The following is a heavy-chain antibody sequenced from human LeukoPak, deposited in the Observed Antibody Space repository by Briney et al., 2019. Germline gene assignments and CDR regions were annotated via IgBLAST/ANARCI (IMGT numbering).Heavy chain of an antibody. CDR1: GGSFSGYY. D-gene: IGHD3-16*01. Sequence: SETLSLTCAVYGGSFSGYYWSWIRQPPGKGLVWIGEINHSGSTNYNPSLKSRVTISVDTSKNQFSLKLSSVTAADTAVYYCASRPLYYDYVWGSYYWGQGTLVTVSS. J-gene: IGHJ4*02. CDR3: ASRPLYYDYVWGSYY. V-gene: IGHV4-34*01. CDR2: INHSGST.